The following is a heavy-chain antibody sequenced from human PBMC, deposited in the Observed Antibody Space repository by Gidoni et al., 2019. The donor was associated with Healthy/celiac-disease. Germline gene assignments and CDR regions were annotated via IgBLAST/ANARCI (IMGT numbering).Heavy chain of an antibody. J-gene: IGHJ4*02. CDR1: GFTFSSYA. D-gene: IGHD6-6*01. Sequence: QVQLVESGGGVVQPGRSLTLSCAASGFTFSSYAMHWVRQAPGKGLEWVAVISYNGNNKYYADSVKGRVTISRDKSKNTLYLQMNSLRAEDTAVYYCARAGRAARPLDYWGQGTLVTVSS. CDR3: ARAGRAARPLDY. CDR2: ISYNGNNK. V-gene: IGHV3-30-3*01.